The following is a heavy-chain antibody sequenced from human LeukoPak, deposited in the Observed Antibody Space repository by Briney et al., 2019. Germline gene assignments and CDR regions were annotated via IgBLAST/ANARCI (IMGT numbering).Heavy chain of an antibody. J-gene: IGHJ4*02. D-gene: IGHD1-14*01. CDR2: SPDNT. Sequence: GGSLRLSCAASGFTFSTYAMTWVRQAPGKGLEWVSGSPDNTYYADSVKGRFTISRDNSKNALYLQMNSLRVEDTAVYYCAKVRNTTTWHLGDWGQGTLVTVCS. CDR3: AKVRNTTTWHLGD. CDR1: GFTFSTYA. V-gene: IGHV3-23*01.